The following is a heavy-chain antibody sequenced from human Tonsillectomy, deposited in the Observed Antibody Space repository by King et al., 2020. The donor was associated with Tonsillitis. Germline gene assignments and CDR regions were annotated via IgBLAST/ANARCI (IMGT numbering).Heavy chain of an antibody. CDR2: IVVGSGNT. CDR1: GFTFTSSA. V-gene: IGHV1-58*01. CDR3: AAGCSGGSCSGY. J-gene: IGHJ4*02. D-gene: IGHD2-15*01. Sequence: QLVQSGPEVKKPGTSVKVSCKASGFTFTSSAVQWVRQARGQRLEWIGWIVVGSGNTNYAQKFQERVTITRDMSTSTAYMELSSLRSEDTAVYYCAAGCSGGSCSGYWGQGTLVTVSS.